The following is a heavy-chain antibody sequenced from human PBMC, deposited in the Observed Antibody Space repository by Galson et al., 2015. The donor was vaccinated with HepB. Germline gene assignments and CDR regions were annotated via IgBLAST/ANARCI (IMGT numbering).Heavy chain of an antibody. J-gene: IGHJ4*02. CDR2: IWYDGSNK. CDR1: GFTFSSYG. Sequence: SLRLSCAASGFTFSSYGMHWVRQAPGKGLEWVAVIWYDGSNKYYADSVKGRFTISRDNSKNTLYLQMNSLRAEDTAVYYCARDSANVGGVDYWGQGTLVTVSS. CDR3: ARDSANVGGVDY. V-gene: IGHV3-33*01. D-gene: IGHD1-26*01.